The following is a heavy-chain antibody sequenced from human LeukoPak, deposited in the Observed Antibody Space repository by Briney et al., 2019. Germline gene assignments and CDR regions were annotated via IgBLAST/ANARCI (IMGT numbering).Heavy chain of an antibody. Sequence: SKTLSLTCTVSGGSISSSSYYWGWIRQPPGKGLEYIGTIYYSGSTYYNPSLKSRVTISVDTSKNQFSLKLSSVTAADTAVYYCARSSEGRYYYDSSGYSYYYYYMDVWGKGTTVTISS. V-gene: IGHV4-39*07. D-gene: IGHD3-22*01. CDR1: GGSISSSSYY. CDR3: ARSSEGRYYYDSSGYSYYYYYMDV. CDR2: IYYSGST. J-gene: IGHJ6*03.